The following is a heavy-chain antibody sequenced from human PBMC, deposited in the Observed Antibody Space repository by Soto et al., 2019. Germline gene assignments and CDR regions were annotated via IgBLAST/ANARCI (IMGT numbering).Heavy chain of an antibody. CDR2: ISHDGDYT. Sequence: GGSLRLSCVVSGVTFRTYGIHWVRQAPGKGLEWVAVISHDGDYTSYADSVKGRFTISRDNSKNTIYLQLTSLGAEDTALYYCAKSDRGVFGVVMSPALDPLDVWGQGTMVTVSS. V-gene: IGHV3-30*18. D-gene: IGHD3-3*01. J-gene: IGHJ3*01. CDR3: AKSDRGVFGVVMSPALDPLDV. CDR1: GVTFRTYG.